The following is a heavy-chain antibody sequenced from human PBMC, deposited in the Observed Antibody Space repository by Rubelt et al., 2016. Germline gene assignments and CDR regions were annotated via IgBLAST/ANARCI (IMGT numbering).Heavy chain of an antibody. CDR1: GGSISSSSYY. J-gene: IGHJ4*02. Sequence: QLQLQESGPGLVKPSETLSLTCTVSGGSISSSSYYWGWIRQPPGKGLEWIGSIYYSGSTYYNPSLKSRVTMSVDTSKNQFSLKLSSVTAADTAVYYCARDPRAGTTSFDYWGQGTLVTVSS. CDR3: ARDPRAGTTSFDY. D-gene: IGHD1-7*01. CDR2: IYYSGST. V-gene: IGHV4-39*07.